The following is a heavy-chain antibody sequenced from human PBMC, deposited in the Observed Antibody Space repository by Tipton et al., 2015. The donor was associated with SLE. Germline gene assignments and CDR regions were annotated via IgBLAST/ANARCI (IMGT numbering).Heavy chain of an antibody. D-gene: IGHD1-26*01. CDR3: ARAQPPKLVGTNHDAFDI. CDR1: GGSISSSSYY. V-gene: IGHV4-39*07. Sequence: GLVKPSETLSLTCTVSGGSISSSSYYWGWIRQPPGKGLEWIGSIYYSGTTYYNPSFKSRVTISIDMSKNQFSLELTSVTAADTAVYYCARAQPPKLVGTNHDAFDIWGQGTLVTVSS. J-gene: IGHJ3*02. CDR2: IYYSGTT.